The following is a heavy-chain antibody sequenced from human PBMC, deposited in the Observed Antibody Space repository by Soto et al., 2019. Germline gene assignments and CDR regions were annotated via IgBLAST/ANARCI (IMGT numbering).Heavy chain of an antibody. CDR1: GFPFIGYT. Sequence: PGGSLRLSCATSGFPFIGYTLSWVRQAPGKGLELVSYISSANSAIYYADSVKGRSEISRDNAKTSMFLQLHSLRAEDTAIYYCARVGWELTFDYWGQGAQVTVSS. J-gene: IGHJ4*02. V-gene: IGHV3-48*01. D-gene: IGHD1-7*01. CDR3: ARVGWELTFDY. CDR2: ISSANSAI.